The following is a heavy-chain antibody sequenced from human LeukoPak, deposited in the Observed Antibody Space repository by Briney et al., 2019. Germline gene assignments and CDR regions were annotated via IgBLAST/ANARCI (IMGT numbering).Heavy chain of an antibody. D-gene: IGHD6-19*01. J-gene: IGHJ5*02. CDR1: GFTFSSYA. V-gene: IGHV3-23*01. CDR2: ISGSGGST. CDR3: AKPPGSSGWYDGSHWFDP. Sequence: GGSLRLSCAASGFTFSSYAMSWVRQAPGKGLEWVSAISGSGGSTYYADSVKGRFTISRDNSKNTLYLQMNSLRAEDTAVYYCAKPPGSSGWYDGSHWFDPWAREPWSPSPQ.